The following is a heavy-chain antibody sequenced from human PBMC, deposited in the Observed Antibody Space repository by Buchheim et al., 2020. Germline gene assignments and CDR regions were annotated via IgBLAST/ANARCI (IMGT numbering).Heavy chain of an antibody. CDR1: GFTFSSYG. J-gene: IGHJ4*02. Sequence: QVQLVESGGGVVQPGRSLRLSCAASGFTFSSYGMHWVRQAPGKGLEWVAVISYDGSNKYYADSVKGRFTISRDNSKNTLYLQMNSLRAEDTAVYYCALALGRYYYDSSGPYWGQGTL. D-gene: IGHD3-22*01. CDR2: ISYDGSNK. V-gene: IGHV3-30*03. CDR3: ALALGRYYYDSSGPY.